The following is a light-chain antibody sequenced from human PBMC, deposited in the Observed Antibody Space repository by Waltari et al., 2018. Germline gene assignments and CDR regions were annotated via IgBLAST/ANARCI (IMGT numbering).Light chain of an antibody. J-gene: IGLJ1*01. V-gene: IGLV2-11*01. Sequence: QSALTHPRSVSGSPGPSVTLPCTGTSSDVGGYNYVSWYQQRPGKAPKVMIYDVNKRPSGVPDRFSGSKSGNTASLTISGLQAEDEADYYCCSYAGSYVYVFGTGTKVSVL. CDR2: DVN. CDR3: CSYAGSYVYV. CDR1: SSDVGGYNY.